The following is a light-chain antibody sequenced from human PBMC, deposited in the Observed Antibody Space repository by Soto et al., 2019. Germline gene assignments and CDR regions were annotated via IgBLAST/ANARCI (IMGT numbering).Light chain of an antibody. CDR2: GAS. Sequence: EILMTQSPATRSVSPGERATLSCRASQSVSSNLAWYQQKPGQAPRLLIYGASTRATGIPARFSGSGSGTEFTLTISSLQSEDFAVYYCQQYNRWPRTFGQGTKVDIK. CDR3: QQYNRWPRT. CDR1: QSVSSN. J-gene: IGKJ1*01. V-gene: IGKV3-15*01.